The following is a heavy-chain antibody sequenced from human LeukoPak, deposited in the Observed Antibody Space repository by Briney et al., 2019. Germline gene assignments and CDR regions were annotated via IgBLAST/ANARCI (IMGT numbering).Heavy chain of an antibody. CDR1: GWSFSGYY. D-gene: IGHD6-13*01. V-gene: IGHV4-34*01. Sequence: SETLSLTCAVYGWSFSGYYWSWIRQPPGKGLEWIGEINHSGSTNYNPSLKSRVTISVDTSKNQFSLKLSSVTAADTAVYYCARGRRGQQRPRHYYYYCMDVWGQGTTVTVSS. CDR2: INHSGST. CDR3: ARGRRGQQRPRHYYYYCMDV. J-gene: IGHJ6*02.